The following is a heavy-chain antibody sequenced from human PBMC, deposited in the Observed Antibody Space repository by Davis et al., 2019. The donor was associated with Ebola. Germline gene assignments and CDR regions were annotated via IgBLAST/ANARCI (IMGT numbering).Heavy chain of an antibody. CDR3: ARDRPFRCSGGNCSSS. CDR2: IYHSGGT. CDR1: GGSISSSKW. J-gene: IGHJ5*02. D-gene: IGHD2-15*01. V-gene: IGHV4-4*02. Sequence: PSETLSLTCAVSGGSISSSKWWSWVRQPPGTGLEWIGEIYHSGGTNYNPSLESRVTISVDKSKNQFSLKLISVTAADTAVYYCARDRPFRCSGGNCSSSWGQGTLVTVSS.